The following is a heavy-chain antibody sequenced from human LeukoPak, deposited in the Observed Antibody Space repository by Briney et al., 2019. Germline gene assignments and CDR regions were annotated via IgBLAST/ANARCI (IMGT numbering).Heavy chain of an antibody. D-gene: IGHD2-15*01. CDR2: IYYSGTT. CDR3: ARQRGYCSGGSCYRTPHFDY. Sequence: SETLSLTCTVSGGSISSSTYYWGWIRQPPGKGREWIGSIYYSGTTYYNPSLKGRVTISVDTSKNQFSLKLSSVTAADTAVYYCARQRGYCSGGSCYRTPHFDYWGQGTLVTVSS. J-gene: IGHJ4*02. CDR1: GGSISSSTYY. V-gene: IGHV4-39*01.